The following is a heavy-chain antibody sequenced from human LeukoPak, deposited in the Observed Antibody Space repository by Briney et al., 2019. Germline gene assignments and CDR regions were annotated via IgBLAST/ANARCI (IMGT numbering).Heavy chain of an antibody. CDR1: GVSINNDDYY. J-gene: IGHJ4*02. Sequence: PSQTLSLTCTVSGVSINNDDYYWTWVRQHPGKGLEWIGHIYYSGSTNYNPSLKSRVTISVDTSKNQFSLKLSSVTAADTAVYYCARDSTRLIVVVPYFDYWGQGTLVTVSS. CDR3: ARDSTRLIVVVPYFDY. V-gene: IGHV4-31*03. CDR2: IYYSGST. D-gene: IGHD3-22*01.